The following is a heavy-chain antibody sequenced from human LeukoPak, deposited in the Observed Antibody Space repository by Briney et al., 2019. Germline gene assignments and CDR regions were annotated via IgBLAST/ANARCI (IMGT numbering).Heavy chain of an antibody. Sequence: PGGSLRLSCAASGFTFSSYSMNWVRQAPGKGLEWVSYISSSSSTIYYADSVKGRFTISRDNSKNTLYLQMNSLRAEDTAVYYCARGDYYDSSGYYYFDYWGQGTLVTVSS. CDR2: ISSSSSTI. CDR3: ARGDYYDSSGYYYFDY. V-gene: IGHV3-48*01. D-gene: IGHD3-22*01. CDR1: GFTFSSYS. J-gene: IGHJ4*02.